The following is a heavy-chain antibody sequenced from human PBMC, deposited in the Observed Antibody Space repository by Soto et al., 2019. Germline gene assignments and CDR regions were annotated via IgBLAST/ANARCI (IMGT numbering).Heavy chain of an antibody. V-gene: IGHV3-21*01. CDR3: ARATRIAARPITFMDV. J-gene: IGHJ6*02. D-gene: IGHD6-6*01. CDR2: ISSSSSYM. Sequence: XGSLRRSCAASGFTFRSCSMNWVRQAPGKGLDWVSSISSSSSYMNYADSVKGRFTISRDNAKNSLYLQMNSLRAEDTAVYYCARATRIAARPITFMDVWGQGTTVTVSS. CDR1: GFTFRSCS.